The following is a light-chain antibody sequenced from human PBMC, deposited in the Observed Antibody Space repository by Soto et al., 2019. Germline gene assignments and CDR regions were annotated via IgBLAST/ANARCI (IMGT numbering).Light chain of an antibody. CDR1: QSIRSH. CDR3: HQSFSSPRT. CDR2: TAS. J-gene: IGKJ1*01. Sequence: DIQMTQSPSSLSASVGDTVTITCRASQSIRSHLNWYQQKPGKGPKLLIYTASSLQSGVPPRFSGSGSGKDFTLTIAALQPDDFATYYCHQSFSSPRTFGQGTKVDIK. V-gene: IGKV1-39*01.